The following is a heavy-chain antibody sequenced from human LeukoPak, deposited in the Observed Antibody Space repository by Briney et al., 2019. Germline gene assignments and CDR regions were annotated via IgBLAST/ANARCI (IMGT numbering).Heavy chain of an antibody. V-gene: IGHV1-2*06. CDR1: GYTFTGYY. Sequence: APVKVSCKASGYTFTGYYMHWVRQAPGQGLEWMGQINPNSGGTNYAQKFQGRVTMTRDTSISTAYMELSRLRSDDTAVYYCARIPGDYGDYPFNYWGQGALVTVSS. CDR3: ARIPGDYGDYPFNY. D-gene: IGHD4-17*01. CDR2: INPNSGGT. J-gene: IGHJ4*02.